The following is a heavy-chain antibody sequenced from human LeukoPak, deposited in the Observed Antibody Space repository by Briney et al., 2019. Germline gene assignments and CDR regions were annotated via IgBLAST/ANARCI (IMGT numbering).Heavy chain of an antibody. CDR3: AREESGYSYGGPFDY. D-gene: IGHD5-18*01. J-gene: IGHJ4*02. CDR1: GFTFSSYW. V-gene: IGHV3-7*03. CDR2: IKQDGSEK. Sequence: PGGSLRLSCAASGFTFSSYWMTWVRQAPGKGLEWVANIKQDGSEKYYVDSVKGRFTISRDNAKNSLYLQMNSLRSEDTAVYYCAREESGYSYGGPFDYWGQGTLVTVSS.